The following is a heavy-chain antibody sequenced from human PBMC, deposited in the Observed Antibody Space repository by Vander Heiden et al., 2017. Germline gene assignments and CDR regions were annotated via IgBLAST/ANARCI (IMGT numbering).Heavy chain of an antibody. V-gene: IGHV4-39*01. CDR3: ARVFSIRYFDY. CDR2: IYYSGST. CDR1: GGSISCHSYY. J-gene: IGHJ4*02. Sequence: QLKLLESGRGLLKPSETLSLTCTVSGGSISCHSYYRGWSHQPPGKGLEWIGNIYYSGSTYYSPSLKSRVTISVDTSKNQFSLKLSSVTAADTALYYCARVFSIRYFDYWGQGTLVTVSS. D-gene: IGHD2-8*01.